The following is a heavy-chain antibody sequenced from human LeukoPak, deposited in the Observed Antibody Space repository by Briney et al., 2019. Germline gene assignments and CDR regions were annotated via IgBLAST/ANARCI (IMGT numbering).Heavy chain of an antibody. CDR2: VYTSGSA. D-gene: IGHD1-1*01. CDR1: GDSISSYY. V-gene: IGHV4-4*07. Sequence: KASETLSLTCTVSGDSISSYYCSWIRQSVGKGLEWIGRVYTSGSANYNPSLRSRVTMSVDRSKNQFSLKLSSVTAADTAVCYCGTGTTDSWGQGTLVTVSS. CDR3: GTGTTDS. J-gene: IGHJ4*02.